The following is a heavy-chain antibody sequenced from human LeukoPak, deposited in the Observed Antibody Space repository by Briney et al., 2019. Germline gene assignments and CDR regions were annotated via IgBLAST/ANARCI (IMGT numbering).Heavy chain of an antibody. Sequence: PSETLSLTCTVSGDSFTSVTDYWAWIRQPPGKGLEWIASGDYSGSTYYNPSLKSRVTISVDTSKNQFSLKLSSVAAADTAVYYCARRDGAGSSWSGARYFDLWGRGTLVTVSS. D-gene: IGHD6-13*01. J-gene: IGHJ2*01. V-gene: IGHV4-39*01. CDR2: GDYSGST. CDR1: GDSFTSVTDY. CDR3: ARRDGAGSSWSGARYFDL.